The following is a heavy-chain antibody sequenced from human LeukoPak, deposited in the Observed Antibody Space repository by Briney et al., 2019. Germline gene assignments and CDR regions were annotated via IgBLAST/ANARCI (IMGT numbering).Heavy chain of an antibody. CDR2: IIPIFGTA. J-gene: IGHJ5*02. D-gene: IGHD5-18*01. CDR1: GGTFSSYA. V-gene: IGHV1-69*01. Sequence: SVKVSCKASGGTFSSYAISWVRQAPGQGLEWMGGIIPIFGTANYAQKFQGRVTITADESTSTAYMELSSLRSEDTAVYYCARDPRNGLQLWSSSRAVYNWFGPWGQGTLVTVSS. CDR3: ARDPRNGLQLWSSSRAVYNWFGP.